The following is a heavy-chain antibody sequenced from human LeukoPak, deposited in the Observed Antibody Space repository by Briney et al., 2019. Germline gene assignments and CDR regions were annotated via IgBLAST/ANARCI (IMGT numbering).Heavy chain of an antibody. Sequence: SETLSLTCTVSGGSISRNSYYWGWIRQPPWKGLEWIGSIYYSGNTVFNPSLKSRVTIFVDTSKSQFSLNLSSVTAADTAVYYCARQYSSSSWGLDVWGQGTTVTVSS. V-gene: IGHV4-39*01. CDR3: ARQYSSSSWGLDV. D-gene: IGHD6-6*01. CDR1: GGSISRNSYY. J-gene: IGHJ6*02. CDR2: IYYSGNT.